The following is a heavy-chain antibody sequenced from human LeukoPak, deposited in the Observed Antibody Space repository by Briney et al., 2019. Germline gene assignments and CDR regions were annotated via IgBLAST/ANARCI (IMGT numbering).Heavy chain of an antibody. CDR3: ARSGGSYHDGYFDY. V-gene: IGHV4-34*01. CDR1: GGSFSGYY. D-gene: IGHD1-26*01. Sequence: KTSETLSLTCAVYGGSFSGYYWSWIRQPPGKGLEWIGEINHSGSTNYNPSLKSRVTISVDTSKNQFSLKLSSVTAADTAVYYCARSGGSYHDGYFDYWGQGTLVTVSS. CDR2: INHSGST. J-gene: IGHJ4*02.